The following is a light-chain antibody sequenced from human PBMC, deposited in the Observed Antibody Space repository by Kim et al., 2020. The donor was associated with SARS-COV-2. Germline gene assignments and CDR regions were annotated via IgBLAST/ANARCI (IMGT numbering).Light chain of an antibody. J-gene: IGLJ2*01. Sequence: SVSPGQTASITCSGDKVGDKYACWYKQKPCQSPVLVIYQDSKRPSGIPERFSGSNSGNTATLTISGTQAMDEADYYCQAWDRTTVVFGGGTQLTVL. CDR3: QAWDRTTVV. CDR2: QDS. CDR1: KVGDKY. V-gene: IGLV3-1*01.